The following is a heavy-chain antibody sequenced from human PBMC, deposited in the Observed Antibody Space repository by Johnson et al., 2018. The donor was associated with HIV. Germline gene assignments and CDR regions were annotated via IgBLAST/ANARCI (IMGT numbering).Heavy chain of an antibody. CDR1: GFTFSNYA. V-gene: IGHV3-64*01. CDR2: ISSNGGST. D-gene: IGHD6-6*01. J-gene: IGHJ3*02. Sequence: VLLVESGGGVVQPGGSLRLSCAASGFTFSNYAMHWVRQAPGKGLEYVSAISSNGGSTYYANSVKDMQTRRFTISRDNSKNTLYLQMNSLRAEDTAVYYCARASSIAARGADAFDIWGQGTMVTVSS. CDR3: ARASSIAARGADAFDI.